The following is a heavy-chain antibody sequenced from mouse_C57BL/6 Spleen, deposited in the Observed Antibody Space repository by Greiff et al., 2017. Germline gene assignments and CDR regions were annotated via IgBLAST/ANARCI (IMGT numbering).Heavy chain of an antibody. CDR1: GFNIKDYY. V-gene: IGHV14-1*01. CDR2: IDPEDGDT. J-gene: IGHJ3*01. D-gene: IGHD2-5*01. CDR3: TEAYYSNYGAY. Sequence: DVQLQESGAELVRPGASVKLSCTASGFNIKDYYMHWVKQRPEQGLEWIGRIDPEDGDTEYAPKFQGKATMTADTSSNTAYLQLSSLTSEDTAVYYCTEAYYSNYGAYWGQGTLVTVSA.